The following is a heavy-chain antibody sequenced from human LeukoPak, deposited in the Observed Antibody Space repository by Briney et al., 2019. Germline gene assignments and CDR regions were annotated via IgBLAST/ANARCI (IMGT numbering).Heavy chain of an antibody. CDR2: ISYDGTNK. Sequence: GGSLRLSCAASGFTFSNYGMHWVRQAPGKGLEWVAFISYDGTNKYYADSVKGRFTISRDNAKNSLYLQMNSLRAEDTAVYYCARETYYYDSSGYYYPGGFDYWGQGTLVTVSS. D-gene: IGHD3-22*01. V-gene: IGHV3-30*03. J-gene: IGHJ4*02. CDR1: GFTFSNYG. CDR3: ARETYYYDSSGYYYPGGFDY.